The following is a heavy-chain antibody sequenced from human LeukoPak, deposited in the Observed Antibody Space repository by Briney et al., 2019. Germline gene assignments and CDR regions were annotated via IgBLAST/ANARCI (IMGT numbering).Heavy chain of an antibody. J-gene: IGHJ4*02. D-gene: IGHD6-6*01. CDR2: ISSSSSYI. V-gene: IGHV3-21*01. Sequence: PGGSLRLSCAASGFTFSSYSMNWVRQAPGKGLEWVSSISSSSSYIYYADSVKGRFTISRDNANNSLYLQMNSLRAEDTAVYYCARDLGGYSSPSTGYWGQGTLVTVSS. CDR3: ARDLGGYSSPSTGY. CDR1: GFTFSSYS.